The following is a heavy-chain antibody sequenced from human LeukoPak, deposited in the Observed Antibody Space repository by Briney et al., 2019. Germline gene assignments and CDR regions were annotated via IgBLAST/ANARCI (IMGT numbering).Heavy chain of an antibody. CDR3: AREVVTQNWFDP. D-gene: IGHD3-22*01. J-gene: IGHJ5*02. CDR1: GGSISSYY. CDR2: IYYSGST. V-gene: IGHV4-59*01. Sequence: PSETLSLTCTVSGGSISSYYWSWIRQPPGKGLEWIGYIYYSGSTNYNPSLKSRVTISVDTSKNQFSLKLSSVTAADTAVYYCAREVVTQNWFDPWGQGTLVTVSS.